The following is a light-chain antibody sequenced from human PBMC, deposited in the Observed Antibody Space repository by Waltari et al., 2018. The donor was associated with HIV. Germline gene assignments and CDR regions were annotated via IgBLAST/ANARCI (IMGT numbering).Light chain of an antibody. J-gene: IGLJ2*01. V-gene: IGLV3-1*01. CDR3: QAWDSGALV. CDR2: RNV. CDR1: KLGLKY. Sequence: SYDLIQPPSVSVTPGQTARITCSADKLGLKYTYWYQQKPGQSPELVIYRNVKRPSKIPARFSGSNSGNTATLTISGTQAMDEADYYCQAWDSGALVFGGGTKLTVL.